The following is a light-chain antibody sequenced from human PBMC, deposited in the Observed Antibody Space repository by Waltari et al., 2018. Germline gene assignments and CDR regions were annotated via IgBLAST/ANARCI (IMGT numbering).Light chain of an antibody. V-gene: IGLV2-11*01. Sequence: QSALTQPRSVSGSPGQSVAISCTGTSSDVGGYKYVSWYQHHPGKAPKLMIYDVGKRPSGVPDPFSGSKSGNTASLTISGLQAEDEAEYYCCSYAGSFTWLFGGGTKLTVL. CDR2: DVG. J-gene: IGLJ3*02. CDR3: CSYAGSFTWL. CDR1: SSDVGGYKY.